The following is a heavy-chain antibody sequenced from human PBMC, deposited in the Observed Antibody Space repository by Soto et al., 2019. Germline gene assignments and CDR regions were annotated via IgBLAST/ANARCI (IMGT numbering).Heavy chain of an antibody. Sequence: EVQLVESGGGLVQPGGSLRLSCAASGFTFSDYYMDWVRQAPGKGLEWVGRSRNKGNGYSTEYAASVRGRFTISRDGSQNSLHLQMNSLKTDDTAVYYCARTDNRGGSYSFDYWGQGTLVTVSS. CDR2: SRNKGNGYST. J-gene: IGHJ4*02. D-gene: IGHD2-15*01. CDR1: GFTFSDYY. V-gene: IGHV3-72*01. CDR3: ARTDNRGGSYSFDY.